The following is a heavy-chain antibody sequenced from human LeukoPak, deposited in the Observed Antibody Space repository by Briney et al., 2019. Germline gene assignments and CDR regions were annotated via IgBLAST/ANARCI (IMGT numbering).Heavy chain of an antibody. V-gene: IGHV3-23*01. D-gene: IGHD6-19*01. CDR2: IRDSGSST. J-gene: IGHJ4*02. CDR3: AKVGGDSGWYFDY. Sequence: PGGSLRLSCSASGFTFSIYAMNWVRQAPGKGLEWVSTIRDSGSSTYYADSVKGRFTISRDNSKNTLYLQMNSLRAEDPAVYYCAKVGGDSGWYFDYWGQGTLVTVSS. CDR1: GFTFSIYA.